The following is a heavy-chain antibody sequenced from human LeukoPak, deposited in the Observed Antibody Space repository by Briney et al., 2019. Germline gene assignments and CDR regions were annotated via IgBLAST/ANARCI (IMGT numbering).Heavy chain of an antibody. J-gene: IGHJ4*02. D-gene: IGHD6-19*01. CDR3: ARGGWGQWLVGFDY. CDR1: GFTFSSYW. Sequence: PGGSLRLSCAASGFTFSSYWMHWVRQAPGKGLVWVSRINSDGSSTSYADSVKGRFTISRDNAKNTLYLQMNSQRAEDTAVYYCARGGWGQWLVGFDYWGQGTLVTVSS. V-gene: IGHV3-74*01. CDR2: INSDGSST.